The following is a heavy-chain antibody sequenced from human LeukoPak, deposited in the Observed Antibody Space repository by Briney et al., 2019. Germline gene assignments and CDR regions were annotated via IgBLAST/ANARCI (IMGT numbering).Heavy chain of an antibody. CDR2: ISAYNGNT. J-gene: IGHJ3*02. CDR3: ARDDPGYCSGGSCRVTHSPEGRADALDI. CDR1: GYTFTSYG. D-gene: IGHD2-15*01. V-gene: IGHV1-18*01. Sequence: GASVKVSCKASGYTFTSYGISWVRQAPGQGLEWMGWISAYNGNTNYAQKLQGRVTMTTDTSTSTAYMELRSLRSDDTAVYYCARDDPGYCSGGSCRVTHSPEGRADALDIWGQGTMVTVSS.